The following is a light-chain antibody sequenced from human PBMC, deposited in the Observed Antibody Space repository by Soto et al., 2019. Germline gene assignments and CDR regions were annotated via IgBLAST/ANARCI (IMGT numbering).Light chain of an antibody. CDR2: AAS. CDR1: QSISSF. V-gene: IGKV1-39*01. J-gene: IGKJ2*01. Sequence: DIPMTQSPSSLSASVGDRVIITCRASQSISSFLNWYQQKPGKAPKLLIYAASNLQSGVPSRFSGSGSGTDFTLTISSLQPEDFATYYCQHSYSTPYTFGQGTKLEIK. CDR3: QHSYSTPYT.